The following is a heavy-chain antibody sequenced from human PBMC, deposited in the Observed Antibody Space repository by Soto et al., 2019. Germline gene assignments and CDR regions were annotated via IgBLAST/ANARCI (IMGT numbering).Heavy chain of an antibody. CDR2: ISYTGSA. Sequence: QVQLQESGPGLVKPSQTLSLTCTVSGGSIGSGVYFWSWIRQPPGKGLEWIGFISYTGSAYYNPSLKSRVALSVDTSKNQFALKLTSVTAADAAVYYCAAMGATTGSYYFEYWGQGTLVTVSS. CDR3: AAMGATTGSYYFEY. V-gene: IGHV4-30-4*01. D-gene: IGHD1-26*01. J-gene: IGHJ4*02. CDR1: GGSIGSGVYF.